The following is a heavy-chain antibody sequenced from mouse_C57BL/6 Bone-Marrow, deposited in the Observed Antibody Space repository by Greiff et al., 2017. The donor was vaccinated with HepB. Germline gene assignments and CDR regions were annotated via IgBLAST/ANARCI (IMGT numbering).Heavy chain of an antibody. J-gene: IGHJ2*01. V-gene: IGHV1-52*01. CDR1: GYTFTSYW. D-gene: IGHD1-1*01. Sequence: QVQLQQPGAELVRPGSSVKLSCKASGYTFTSYWMHWVKQRPIQGLEWIGNIDPSDSETHYNQKFKDKATLTVDKSSSTAYMQLSSLTSEDSAVYYCARGSTVVAKAYYFDYWGQGTTLTVSS. CDR3: ARGSTVVAKAYYFDY. CDR2: IDPSDSET.